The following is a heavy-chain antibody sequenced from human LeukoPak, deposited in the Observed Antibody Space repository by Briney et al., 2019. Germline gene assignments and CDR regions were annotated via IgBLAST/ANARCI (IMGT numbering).Heavy chain of an antibody. CDR2: IKQDGSEK. V-gene: IGHV3-7*01. Sequence: GGSLRLSCAASGFTFSSYGMYWVRQAPGKGLEWVANIKQDGSEKYYVDSVKGRFTISRDNAKNSLYLQMNSLRAEDTAVYYCAKEVLGWFDPWGQGTLVTVSS. J-gene: IGHJ5*02. CDR1: GFTFSSYG. CDR3: AKEVLGWFDP. D-gene: IGHD3-10*01.